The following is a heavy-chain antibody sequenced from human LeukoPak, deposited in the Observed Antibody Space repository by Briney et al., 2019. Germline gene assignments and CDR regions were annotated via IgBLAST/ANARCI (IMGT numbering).Heavy chain of an antibody. J-gene: IGHJ6*02. D-gene: IGHD2-21*02. V-gene: IGHV4-61*01. CDR1: GGSVSSGSYY. CDR2: IYYSGST. CDR3: ARGPYCGGDCYYYNYYYYGMDV. Sequence: ETLSLTCTVSGGSVSSGSYYWSWIRQPPGQGLEWIGYIYYSGSTNYNPSLKSRVTISVDTSKNQFSLKLSSVTAADTAVYYCARGPYCGGDCYYYNYYYYGMDVWGQGPTVTVSS.